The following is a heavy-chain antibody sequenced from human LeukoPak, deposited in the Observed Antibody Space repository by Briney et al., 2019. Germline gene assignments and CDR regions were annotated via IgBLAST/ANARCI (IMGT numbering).Heavy chain of an antibody. CDR3: AKDLPSNMAVASYYFDY. CDR2: ISSSGGST. Sequence: GGSLRLSCAASGFTISSYAMSWVRLAPGKGLEWVSGISSSGGSTHYADPVKGRFTISRDNSKNTLYLQMNSLRGEDTAEYYCAKDLPSNMAVASYYFDYWGQGTLVTVSS. CDR1: GFTISSYA. D-gene: IGHD6-19*01. J-gene: IGHJ4*02. V-gene: IGHV3-23*01.